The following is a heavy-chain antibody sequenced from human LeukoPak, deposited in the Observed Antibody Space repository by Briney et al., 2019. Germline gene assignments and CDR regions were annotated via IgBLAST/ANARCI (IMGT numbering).Heavy chain of an antibody. CDR2: IGTSGDT. CDR1: GFTFSSYD. D-gene: IGHD6-19*01. V-gene: IGHV3-13*04. CDR3: ARVKPGYSSGWYNFGTDV. Sequence: GGSLRLSCAASGFTFSSYDMYWVRQATGKGLEWVSYIGTSGDTHYLGSVKGRFTISRENGKNSLYLQMNNLRAGDTAVYYCARVKPGYSSGWYNFGTDVWGQGTTVTVSS. J-gene: IGHJ6*02.